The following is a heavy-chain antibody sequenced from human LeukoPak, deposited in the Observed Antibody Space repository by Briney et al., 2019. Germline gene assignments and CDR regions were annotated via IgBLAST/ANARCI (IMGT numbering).Heavy chain of an antibody. J-gene: IGHJ3*02. CDR2: INPNSGGT. D-gene: IGHD2-2*02. CDR3: ARDGGFRSCSSTSCYTYCGAFDI. CDR1: GYTFTGYY. V-gene: IGHV1-2*04. Sequence: ASVKVSCKASGYTFTGYYMHWVRQAPGQGLEWMGWINPNSGGTNYAQKFQGWVTMTRDTSISTAYMELSRLRSDDTAVYYCARDGGFRSCSSTSCYTYCGAFDIWGQGTMVTVSS.